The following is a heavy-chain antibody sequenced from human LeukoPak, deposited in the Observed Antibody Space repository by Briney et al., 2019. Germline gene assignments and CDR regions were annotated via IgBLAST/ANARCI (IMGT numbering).Heavy chain of an antibody. V-gene: IGHV3-74*01. J-gene: IGHJ4*02. Sequence: GGSLRLSCAASGFTFSSYWMHWVRQAPGKGPVWVARTNRDGSSTAYADSVKGRFTISRDNSKNTLYLQMNSLRAEDTAVYYCAKERYRWLQRTFDYWGQGTLVTVSS. CDR3: AKERYRWLQRTFDY. CDR1: GFTFSSYW. D-gene: IGHD5-24*01. CDR2: TNRDGSST.